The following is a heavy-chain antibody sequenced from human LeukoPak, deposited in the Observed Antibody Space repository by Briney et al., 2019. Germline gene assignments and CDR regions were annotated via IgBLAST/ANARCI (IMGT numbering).Heavy chain of an antibody. CDR2: INHSGST. V-gene: IGHV4-34*01. D-gene: IGHD6-13*01. J-gene: IGHJ4*02. Sequence: SETLSLTCAVYGGSFSGYYWSWIRQPPGKGLEWIGEINHSGSTNYNPSLKSRVTISVDTSKNQFSLKLSSVTAADTAVYYCARGWYRCDYWGQGTLVTVSS. CDR1: GGSFSGYY. CDR3: ARGWYRCDY.